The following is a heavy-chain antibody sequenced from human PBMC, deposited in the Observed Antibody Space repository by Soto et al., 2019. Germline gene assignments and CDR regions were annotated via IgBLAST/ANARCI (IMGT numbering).Heavy chain of an antibody. D-gene: IGHD6-13*01. J-gene: IGHJ6*02. V-gene: IGHV1-69*06. CDR3: ARTGYSSSWYYYYYGMDV. CDR2: IIPIFGTA. Sequence: QVQLVQSGAEVKKPGSSVKVSCKASGGTFSSYAISWVRQAPGQVLEWMGGIIPIFGTANYAQKFQGRVTITADKSTSTAYMELSSLRSEDTAVYYCARTGYSSSWYYYYYGMDVWGQGTTVTVSS. CDR1: GGTFSSYA.